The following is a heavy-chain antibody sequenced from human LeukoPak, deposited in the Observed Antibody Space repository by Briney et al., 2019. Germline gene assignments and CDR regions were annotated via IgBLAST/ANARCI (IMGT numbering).Heavy chain of an antibody. V-gene: IGHV1-69*05. CDR1: GGTFSSYA. J-gene: IGHJ4*02. CDR3: ARERFGRIDY. Sequence: ASVKVSCKASGGTFSSYAISWVRQAPGRGLEWMGGIIPIFGTANYAQKFQGRVTITTDESTSTAYMELSSLRSEGTAVYYCARERFGRIDYWGQGPLVTVSS. D-gene: IGHD2-15*01. CDR2: IIPIFGTA.